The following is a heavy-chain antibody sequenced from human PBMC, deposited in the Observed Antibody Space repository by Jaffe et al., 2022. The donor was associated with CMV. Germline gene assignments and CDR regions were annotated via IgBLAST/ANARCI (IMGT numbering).Heavy chain of an antibody. CDR2: IKQDGGEK. CDR1: GFVFGSYW. CDR3: ARDGYCSDGDCYSGLDY. V-gene: IGHV3-7*03. D-gene: IGHD2-15*01. Sequence: EVQLVESGGGLVQRGGSLRLSCAASGFVFGSYWMSWVRQAPGKGLEWVANIKQDGGEKYYVDSVKGRFTISRDNAKNSLYLQMNSLRVEDTAVYYCARDGYCSDGDCYSGLDYWGQGILVTVSS. J-gene: IGHJ4*02.